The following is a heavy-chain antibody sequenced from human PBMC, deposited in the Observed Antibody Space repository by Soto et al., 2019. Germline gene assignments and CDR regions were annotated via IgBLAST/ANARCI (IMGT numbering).Heavy chain of an antibody. CDR1: GYTFTGYY. J-gene: IGHJ6*02. Sequence: ASVKVSCKASGYTFTGYYMHWVRQAPGQGLEWMGWINPNSGGTNYAQKFQGWVTMTRDTSISTAYMELSRLRSDDTAVYYCARDLGLHNGYYYGMDVWGQGTTVTVS. D-gene: IGHD5-12*01. V-gene: IGHV1-2*04. CDR3: ARDLGLHNGYYYGMDV. CDR2: INPNSGGT.